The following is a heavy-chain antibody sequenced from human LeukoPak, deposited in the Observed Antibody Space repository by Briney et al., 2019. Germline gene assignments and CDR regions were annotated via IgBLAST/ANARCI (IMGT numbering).Heavy chain of an antibody. J-gene: IGHJ5*02. Sequence: GGSLRLSCAASGFTFSSYAMHWVRQAPGKGLEWVAVISYDGSNKYYADSVKGRFTISRDNSKNTLYLQMNSLRAEDTAVYYCASYPDSSSPWGQGTLVTVSS. D-gene: IGHD6-6*01. CDR1: GFTFSSYA. CDR2: ISYDGSNK. CDR3: ASYPDSSSP. V-gene: IGHV3-30-3*01.